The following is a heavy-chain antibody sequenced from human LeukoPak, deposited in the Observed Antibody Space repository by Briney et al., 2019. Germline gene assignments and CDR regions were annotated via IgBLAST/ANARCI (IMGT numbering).Heavy chain of an antibody. Sequence: ASVKVSFKTSGYTFTAYYIHWVRQAPGQGLEWMGWISPNSGVTNYAQNFQGRVTMTRDTSISTAYMELSRLSPDDTAVYYCARGMTTVTTCDFWGQGTLVTVSS. V-gene: IGHV1-2*02. CDR2: ISPNSGVT. J-gene: IGHJ4*02. D-gene: IGHD4-17*01. CDR3: ARGMTTVTTCDF. CDR1: GYTFTAYY.